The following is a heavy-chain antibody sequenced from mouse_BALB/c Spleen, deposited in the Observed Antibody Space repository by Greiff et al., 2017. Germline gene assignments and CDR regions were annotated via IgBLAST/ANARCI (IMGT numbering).Heavy chain of an antibody. D-gene: IGHD1-1*02. CDR3: AKDHYGYWYFDV. J-gene: IGHJ1*01. V-gene: IGHV1-4*01. CDR2: INPSSGYT. CDR1: GYTFTSYT. Sequence: QVQLQQSGAELARPGASVKMSCKASGYTFTSYTMHWVKQRPGQGLEWIGYINPSSGYTNYNQKFKDKATLTADKSSSTAYMQLSSLTSEDSAVYYCAKDHYGYWYFDVWGAGTTGTVSS.